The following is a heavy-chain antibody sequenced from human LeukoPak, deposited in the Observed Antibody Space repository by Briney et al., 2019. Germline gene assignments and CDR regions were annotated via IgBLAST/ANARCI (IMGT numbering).Heavy chain of an antibody. D-gene: IGHD5-24*01. Sequence: ASVTVSCRASGYTFTSYDINWVRQATGQGLEWMGWMNPNSGNTGYAQKFRGRVTMTRNTSISTAYMELSSLRSEDTAVYYCARLGPERFDPWGQGTLVTVSS. CDR3: ARLGPERFDP. J-gene: IGHJ5*02. V-gene: IGHV1-8*01. CDR1: GYTFTSYD. CDR2: MNPNSGNT.